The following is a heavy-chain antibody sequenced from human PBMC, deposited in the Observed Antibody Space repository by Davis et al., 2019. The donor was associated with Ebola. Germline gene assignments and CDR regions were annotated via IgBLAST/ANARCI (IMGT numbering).Heavy chain of an antibody. CDR1: GYSLSDLA. CDR2: INPSGGST. J-gene: IGHJ6*02. CDR3: ARATGMVRGVIIWGSDYGMDV. D-gene: IGHD3-10*01. Sequence: ASVKVSCKVSGYSLSDLAIHWVRQAPGQGLEWMGIINPSGGSTSYAQKFQGRVTITRDTSASTAYMELSSLRSEDTAVYYCARATGMVRGVIIWGSDYGMDVWGQGTTVTVSS. V-gene: IGHV1-46*01.